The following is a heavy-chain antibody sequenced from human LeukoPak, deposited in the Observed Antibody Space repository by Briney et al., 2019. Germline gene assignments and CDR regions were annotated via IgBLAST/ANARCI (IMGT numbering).Heavy chain of an antibody. Sequence: GASVKVSCNTSGYTFSENYIHWVRRAPEQGPDWMGWLNPNSGDTNYTEKFQGRVTMTRDTSISTAYMELSRLRSDDTAVYYCARDRVVVAASFRFDPWGQGTLVTVSS. CDR2: LNPNSGDT. J-gene: IGHJ5*02. CDR3: ARDRVVVAASFRFDP. CDR1: GYTFSENY. D-gene: IGHD2-15*01. V-gene: IGHV1-2*02.